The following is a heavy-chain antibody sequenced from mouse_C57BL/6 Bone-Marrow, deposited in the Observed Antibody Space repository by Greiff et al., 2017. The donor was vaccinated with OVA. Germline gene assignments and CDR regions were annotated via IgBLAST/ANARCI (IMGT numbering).Heavy chain of an antibody. V-gene: IGHV2-9-1*01. J-gene: IGHJ4*01. CDR1: GFSLTSYA. CDR2: IWTGGGT. D-gene: IGHD3-2*02. CDR3: ARGLRLPIYYAMDY. Sequence: VKLMESGPGLVAPSQSLSITCTVSGFSLTSYAISWVRQPPGTGLEWLGVIWTGGGTNYNSALKSRLSLSKDNSKSQVFLKMNSLQTDDTARYYGARGLRLPIYYAMDYWGQGTSVTVSS.